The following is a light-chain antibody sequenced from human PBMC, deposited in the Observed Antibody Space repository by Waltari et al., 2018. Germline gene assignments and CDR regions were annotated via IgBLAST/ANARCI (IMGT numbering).Light chain of an antibody. V-gene: IGKV4-1*01. CDR2: WAS. CDR3: QQYYISPFT. CDR1: QSILKSSNNNHY. J-gene: IGKJ3*01. Sequence: DIVMTQSPDSLAVSLGERATINCKSSQSILKSSNNNHYLAWYQQKPGQPPKLLFYWASTRESGVPDRFSGSGSGTDFTLTISSLQAEDVAVYYCQQYYISPFTFGPGTKVDIK.